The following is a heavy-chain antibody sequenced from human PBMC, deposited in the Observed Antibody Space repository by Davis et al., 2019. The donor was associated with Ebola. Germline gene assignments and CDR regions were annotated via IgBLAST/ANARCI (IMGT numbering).Heavy chain of an antibody. Sequence: GGSLRLSCPAPGFTFSSYGMHWVRQAPGKGLEWVSGISGSGGITYYADSVKGRFTISRDNSKNTLHLQMNSLRAEDPAVYYCAKEGELWPTYYFDYWGQGTLVTVSS. CDR2: ISGSGGIT. CDR3: AKEGELWPTYYFDY. CDR1: GFTFSSYG. V-gene: IGHV3-23*01. D-gene: IGHD5-18*01. J-gene: IGHJ4*02.